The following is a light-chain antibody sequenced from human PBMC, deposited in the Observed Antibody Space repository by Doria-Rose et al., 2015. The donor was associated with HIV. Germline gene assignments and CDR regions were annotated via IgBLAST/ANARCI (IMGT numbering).Light chain of an antibody. CDR2: AAS. Sequence: SIGDRGTITCRASQTVSTYLNWFQQEPGKAPKLLIYAASRLQSGVPSRFSGSGSGTDFTLTISGLQPGDFATYYCQQTYSSPPWTFGQGTKVEMK. V-gene: IGKV1-39*01. CDR3: QQTYSSPPWT. CDR1: QTVSTY. J-gene: IGKJ1*01.